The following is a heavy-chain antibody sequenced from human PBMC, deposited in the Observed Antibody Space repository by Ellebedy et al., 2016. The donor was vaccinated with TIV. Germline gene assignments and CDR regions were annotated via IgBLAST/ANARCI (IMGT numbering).Heavy chain of an antibody. CDR1: GGSISSYY. D-gene: IGHD2-15*01. V-gene: IGHV4-59*01. CDR2: IYYSGST. Sequence: MPGGSLRLSCTVSGGSISSYYWSWIRQPPGKGLEWIGYIYYSGSTNYNPSLKSRVTISVDTSKNQFSLKLSSVTAADTAVYYCARVYCSSSSCYAFDIWGQGTMVTVSS. CDR3: ARVYCSSSSCYAFDI. J-gene: IGHJ3*02.